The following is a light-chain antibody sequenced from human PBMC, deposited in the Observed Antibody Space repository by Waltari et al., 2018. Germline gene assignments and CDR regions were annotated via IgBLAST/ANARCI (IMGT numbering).Light chain of an antibody. J-gene: IGKJ5*01. CDR3: QQYDSTPIT. CDR1: QSVLYSSNNKNY. V-gene: IGKV4-1*01. CDR2: WAS. Sequence: DIVMTQSPDSLAVSLGERATINCKSSQSVLYSSNNKNYLAWYQPKPGQPPKLLIYWASTRESGVPDRFSGSGSGTDFTLTISSLQAEDVAVYYCQQYDSTPITFGQGTRLEIK.